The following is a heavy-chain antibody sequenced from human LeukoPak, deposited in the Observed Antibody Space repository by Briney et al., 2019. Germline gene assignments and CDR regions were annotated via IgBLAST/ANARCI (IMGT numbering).Heavy chain of an antibody. CDR2: ISYDGSNK. Sequence: PGGSLRLSCAASGFTFSSYGMHWVRQAPGKGLEWVAVISYDGSNKYYADSVKGRFTISRDNSKNTLYLQMNSLRAEDTAVYYCAKQSAVYDFWSGPPSFDYWGQGTLVTVSS. CDR1: GFTFSSYG. CDR3: AKQSAVYDFWSGPPSFDY. J-gene: IGHJ4*02. V-gene: IGHV3-30*18. D-gene: IGHD3-3*01.